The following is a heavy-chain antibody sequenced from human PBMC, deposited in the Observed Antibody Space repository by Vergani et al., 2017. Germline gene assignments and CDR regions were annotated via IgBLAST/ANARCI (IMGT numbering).Heavy chain of an antibody. D-gene: IGHD3-22*01. CDR2: ISGSGGST. Sequence: EVQLLESGGGLVQPGGSLRLSCAASGLTFSSYAMSWVRQAPGKGLEWVSAISGSGGSTYYADSVKGRFTISRDNSKNTLYLQMNSLRAEDTAVYYCAKDRYSSGYPIDAFDIWGQGTMVTVSS. CDR1: GLTFSSYA. V-gene: IGHV3-23*01. J-gene: IGHJ3*02. CDR3: AKDRYSSGYPIDAFDI.